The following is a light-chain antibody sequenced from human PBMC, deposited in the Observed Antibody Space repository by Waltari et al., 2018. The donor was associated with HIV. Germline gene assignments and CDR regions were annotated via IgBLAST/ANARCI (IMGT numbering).Light chain of an antibody. J-gene: IGLJ2*01. V-gene: IGLV2-14*01. CDR3: SSYTSTSTLYVV. CDR1: SSDVGGYNY. Sequence: QSALTQPASVSGSPGQSITLSCTGTSSDVGGYNYVSCYQHNQGKAPKLMIYEVSNRPSGVSNRFSGAKSGNTASLTISGLQAEDEADYYCSSYTSTSTLYVVFGGGTKLTVL. CDR2: EVS.